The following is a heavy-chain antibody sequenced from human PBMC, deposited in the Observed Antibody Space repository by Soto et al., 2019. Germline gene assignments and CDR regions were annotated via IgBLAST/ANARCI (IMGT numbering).Heavy chain of an antibody. CDR3: ARRRGFPYYYGMDV. V-gene: IGHV4-30-2*01. CDR2: IYHSGST. D-gene: IGHD5-12*01. CDR1: GGSISSGGYS. J-gene: IGHJ6*02. Sequence: QLQLQESSLGLVKPSQTLSLTCAVSGGSISSGGYSWSWIRQPPGKGLEWIGYIYHSGSTYYNPSLKSRVTISVDRSKNQFSLKLSSVTAADTAVYYCARRRGFPYYYGMDVWGQGTTVTVSS.